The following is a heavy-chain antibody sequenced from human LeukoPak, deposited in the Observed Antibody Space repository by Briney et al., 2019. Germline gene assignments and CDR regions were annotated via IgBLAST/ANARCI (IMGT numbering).Heavy chain of an antibody. CDR1: GFTLSSYW. J-gene: IGHJ4*02. CDR2: INSDGSST. Sequence: PGGSLRLSCAASGFTLSSYWMHWVRQAPGKGLVWVSRINSDGSSTSYADSVKGRFTISRDNSKNTLYLQMNSLRAEDTAVYYCAKRERVGTTIGHWGQGTLVTVSS. CDR3: AKRERVGTTIGH. D-gene: IGHD1-26*01. V-gene: IGHV3-74*01.